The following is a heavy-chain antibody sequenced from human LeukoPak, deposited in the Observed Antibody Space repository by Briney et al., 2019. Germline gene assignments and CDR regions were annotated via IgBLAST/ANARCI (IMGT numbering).Heavy chain of an antibody. CDR2: ISYDGSNK. J-gene: IGHJ6*04. CDR1: GFTFSSYG. Sequence: PGRSLRLSCAASGFTFSSYGMHWVRQAPGKGLEWVAVISYDGSNKYYADSVKGRFTISRDNSKNTLYLQMNSLRAEDTAVYYCAKGLMVRGAIMYYYYGMDVWGKGTTVTVSS. CDR3: AKGLMVRGAIMYYYYGMDV. V-gene: IGHV3-30*18. D-gene: IGHD3-10*01.